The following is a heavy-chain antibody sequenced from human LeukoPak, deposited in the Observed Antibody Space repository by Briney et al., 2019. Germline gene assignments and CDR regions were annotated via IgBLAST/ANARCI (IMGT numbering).Heavy chain of an antibody. CDR1: GFTFSAYT. Sequence: GGSLRLSCAASGFTFSAYTIHWVRQAPGKGLESVAIINEDGSAKYYLDSVKGRFTISRDNARNSLYLEMNSLRAEDTAVYYCARDYWRSIDHWGQGTLVTVSS. D-gene: IGHD1-1*01. CDR2: INEDGSAK. CDR3: ARDYWRSIDH. V-gene: IGHV3-7*01. J-gene: IGHJ4*02.